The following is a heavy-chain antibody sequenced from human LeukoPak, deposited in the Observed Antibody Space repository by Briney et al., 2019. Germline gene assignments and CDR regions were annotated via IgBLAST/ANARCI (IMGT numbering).Heavy chain of an antibody. CDR1: GGSISSYY. D-gene: IGHD1-26*01. J-gene: IGHJ4*02. Sequence: WETLTLTCTVSGGSISSYYWSWIRQPPGKGLEWIGYIYYSGSTNYNPSLMSRVTISVDTSKNQFSLKLSSVTAADTAVYYCARHPGWEPGLDYWGQGALLAVSS. CDR2: IYYSGST. CDR3: ARHPGWEPGLDY. V-gene: IGHV4-59*08.